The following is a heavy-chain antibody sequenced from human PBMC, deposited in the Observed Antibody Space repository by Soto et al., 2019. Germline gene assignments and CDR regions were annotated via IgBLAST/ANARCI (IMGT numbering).Heavy chain of an antibody. CDR3: ARGSLAGTNYYYYCMDV. Sequence: QLQLPQSGSGLVKPSQTLSPTCAVSGGSISSGGYSWSWIRQPPGKVLEWIGYIYPSGSTYYNPSLKSRVTISVDRSKHQFSVKLRSVTAADTAVYYCARGSLAGTNYYYYCMDVWGQGTTVTVSS. J-gene: IGHJ6*02. D-gene: IGHD1-1*01. CDR2: IYPSGST. V-gene: IGHV4-30-2*01. CDR1: GGSISSGGYS.